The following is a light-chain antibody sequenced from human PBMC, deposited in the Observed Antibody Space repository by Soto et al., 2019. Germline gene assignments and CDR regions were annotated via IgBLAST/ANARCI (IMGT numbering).Light chain of an antibody. J-gene: IGLJ1*01. CDR1: SSDFGSYKF. Sequence: QSALTQPASVSGSPGQSVTISCTGTSSDFGSYKFVSWYQHHPGKVPKVIIYETSKRPSGVSDRFSGSKSGNTASLTISGLQAEDEAYYYCFSFTSTNTHVFGSGTKVTVL. CDR3: FSFTSTNTHV. V-gene: IGLV2-23*01. CDR2: ETS.